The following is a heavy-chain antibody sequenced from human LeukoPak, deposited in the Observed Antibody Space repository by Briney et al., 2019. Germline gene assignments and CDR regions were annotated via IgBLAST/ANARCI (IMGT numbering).Heavy chain of an antibody. J-gene: IGHJ4*02. CDR1: GFTFSSYW. CDR3: ARYSGGWYVDY. CDR2: IKQDGSEK. V-gene: IGHV3-7*01. Sequence: PGGSLRLPCAASGFTFSSYWMRWLRPAPGKGLEWVANIKQDGSEKYYVDSVKGRFTISRDNAKNSLYLQMNSLRAEDTAVYYCARYSGGWYVDYWGQGTLVTVSS. D-gene: IGHD6-19*01.